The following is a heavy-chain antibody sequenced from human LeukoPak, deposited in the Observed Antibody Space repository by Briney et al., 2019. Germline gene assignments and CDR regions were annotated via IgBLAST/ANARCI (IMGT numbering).Heavy chain of an antibody. CDR1: GFTFSSYG. CDR2: IRYDGSNK. J-gene: IGHJ4*02. CDR3: AKDRPSPFTIFGVVTAFDY. Sequence: GGSLRLSCAASGFTFSSYGMHWVRQAPGKGLEWVAFIRYDGSNKYYADSVKGRFTISRDNSKNTLYLQMNSLRAEDTAVYYCAKDRPSPFTIFGVVTAFDYWGQGTLVTVSS. V-gene: IGHV3-30*02. D-gene: IGHD3-3*01.